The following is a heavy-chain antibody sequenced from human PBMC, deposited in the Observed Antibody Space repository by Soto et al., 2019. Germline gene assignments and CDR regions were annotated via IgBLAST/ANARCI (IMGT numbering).Heavy chain of an antibody. CDR3: ARDFIYGDYFDYYYGMDV. Sequence: PGGSLRLSCAASGFTFSSYAMHWVRQAPGKGLEWVAVISYDGSNKYYADSVKGRFTISRDNSKNTLYLQMNSLRAEDTAVYYCARDFIYGDYFDYYYGMDVWGQGTTVTVSS. D-gene: IGHD4-17*01. CDR1: GFTFSSYA. V-gene: IGHV3-30-3*01. J-gene: IGHJ6*02. CDR2: ISYDGSNK.